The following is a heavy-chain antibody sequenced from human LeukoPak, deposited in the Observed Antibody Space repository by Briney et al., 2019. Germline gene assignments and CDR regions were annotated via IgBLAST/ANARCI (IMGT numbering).Heavy chain of an antibody. CDR2: ITSSSDYN. CDR1: GFTFSDYT. CDR3: ARDAYSPDY. D-gene: IGHD5-18*01. J-gene: IGHJ4*02. Sequence: GGSLRLSCAASGFTFSDYTLNWVRQAPGECLEWVSCITSSSDYNYYADSVQGRFTISRDNAKNSLYLQMDSLRAEDTAVYFCARDAYSPDYWGQGTLVTVSS. V-gene: IGHV3-21*01.